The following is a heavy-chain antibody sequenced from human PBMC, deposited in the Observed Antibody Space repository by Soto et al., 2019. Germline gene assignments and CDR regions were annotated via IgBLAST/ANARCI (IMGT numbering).Heavy chain of an antibody. V-gene: IGHV1-18*01. D-gene: IGHD1-1*01. Sequence: QVHLVQSGAEVKKPGASVKVSCKCSGYTFTSYGITWVRQAPGQGLEWMGWISAHNGNTDYAQKLQARVTVTRDTSTSTAYMELRSLISDDTAVYYCARGRYGDYWGQGALVTVSS. J-gene: IGHJ4*02. CDR2: ISAHNGNT. CDR1: GYTFTSYG. CDR3: ARGRYGDY.